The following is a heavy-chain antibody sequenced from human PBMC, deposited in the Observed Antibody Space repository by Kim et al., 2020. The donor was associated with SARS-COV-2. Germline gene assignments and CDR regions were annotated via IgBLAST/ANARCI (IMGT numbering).Heavy chain of an antibody. D-gene: IGHD1-7*01. CDR1: GYNFPAYW. J-gene: IGHJ4*02. Sequence: GESLKISCKGSGYNFPAYWIAWVRQMPGQGLEWVGIIFPGDSDSRYSPSLQGQVTMSADKSISTAFLQWSSLQASDTAIYYCARGTSDSWGGLFDFWGQGTPVTVSS. V-gene: IGHV5-51*01. CDR2: IFPGDSDS. CDR3: ARGTSDSWGGLFDF.